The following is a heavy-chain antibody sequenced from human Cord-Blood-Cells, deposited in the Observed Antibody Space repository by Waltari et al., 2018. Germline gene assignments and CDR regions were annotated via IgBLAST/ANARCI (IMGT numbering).Heavy chain of an antibody. CDR1: GYTFTSYY. CDR3: ARDDYGGNYYFDY. D-gene: IGHD4-17*01. CDR2: INLSGGST. V-gene: IGHV1-46*03. J-gene: IGHJ4*02. Sequence: QVQLVQSGAEVKKPGASVKVSCKASGYTFTSYYMHWVRQAPGQGLEWMGIINLSGGSTSYAQKFQGRVTMTRDTSTSTVYMELSSLRAEDTAVYYCARDDYGGNYYFDYWGQGTLVTVSS.